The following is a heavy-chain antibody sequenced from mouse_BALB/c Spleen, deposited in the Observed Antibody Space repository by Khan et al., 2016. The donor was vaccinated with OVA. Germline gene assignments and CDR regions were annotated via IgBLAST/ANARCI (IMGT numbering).Heavy chain of an antibody. CDR2: IDPFSGDT. Sequence: VQLQQSGPELMKPGASVKISCKASGYSFTSYYIHWVMESHGKSLEWIGYIDPFSGDTTYNQKFKGKATLTVDKSSSTAYILLSNLTSEYSAVYYCTRHDYVAWFTYWGQGTLVTVAA. V-gene: IGHV1-31*01. CDR3: TRHDYVAWFTY. J-gene: IGHJ3*01. CDR1: GYSFTSYY. D-gene: IGHD2-4*01.